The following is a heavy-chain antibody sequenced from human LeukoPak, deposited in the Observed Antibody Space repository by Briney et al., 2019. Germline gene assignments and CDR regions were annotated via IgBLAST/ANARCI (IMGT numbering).Heavy chain of an antibody. D-gene: IGHD3-3*01. V-gene: IGHV3-23*01. Sequence: HPGGSLRLSCAASGFTFSSYGMSWVRQAPGKGLEWVSAISGSGGSTYYADSVKGRFTISRDNSKNTLYLQMNSLRAEDTAVYYCAKDQNYYFFRGWFDPWGQGTLVTVSS. J-gene: IGHJ5*02. CDR3: AKDQNYYFFRGWFDP. CDR1: GFTFSSYG. CDR2: ISGSGGST.